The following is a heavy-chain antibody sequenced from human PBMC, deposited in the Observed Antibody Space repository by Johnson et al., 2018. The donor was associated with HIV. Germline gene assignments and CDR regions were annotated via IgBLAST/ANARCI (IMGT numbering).Heavy chain of an antibody. Sequence: QVQLVESGGGVVQPGRSLRLSCAASGFTFSSYAIHWVRQAPGKGLEWVAVISYDGTYKYYADSMKGRFTISRDNSKNTLYLQMNSLRDEDTAVYYCARDSCPSDFWSGYRLVVAFNIWGHGTMVTVSS. CDR3: ARDSCPSDFWSGYRLVVAFNI. J-gene: IGHJ3*02. V-gene: IGHV3-30*04. CDR2: ISYDGTYK. CDR1: GFTFSSYA. D-gene: IGHD3-3*01.